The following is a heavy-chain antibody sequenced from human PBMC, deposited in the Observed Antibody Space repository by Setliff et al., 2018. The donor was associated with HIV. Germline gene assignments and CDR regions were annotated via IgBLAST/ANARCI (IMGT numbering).Heavy chain of an antibody. V-gene: IGHV4-38-2*01. CDR2: VYHSGST. J-gene: IGHJ4*02. Sequence: PSETLSLTCGVSGYFISSGYYWAWIRRSPGKGLEWIGTVYHSGSTYYNPSLKSRVTISVDTSKNQFSLNLSSVTAADTAVYYCARSAYDSSGLPYWGQGTLVTVSS. CDR1: GYFISSGYY. D-gene: IGHD3-22*01. CDR3: ARSAYDSSGLPY.